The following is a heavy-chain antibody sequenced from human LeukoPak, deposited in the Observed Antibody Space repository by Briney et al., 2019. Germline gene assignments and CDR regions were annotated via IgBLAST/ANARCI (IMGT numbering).Heavy chain of an antibody. CDR1: GFTLRSYW. CDR3: ARDYDILTDPSPHGMDV. J-gene: IGHJ6*02. D-gene: IGHD3-9*01. Sequence: PGGSLRLSCVVSGFTLRSYWMTWVRQAPGKGLEGVANIMEDGREKYYGDSVKGRFTISRDNAKNSLYMQMNSLRAEDTAVYYCARDYDILTDPSPHGMDVWGQGTTVTVSS. V-gene: IGHV3-7*01. CDR2: IMEDGREK.